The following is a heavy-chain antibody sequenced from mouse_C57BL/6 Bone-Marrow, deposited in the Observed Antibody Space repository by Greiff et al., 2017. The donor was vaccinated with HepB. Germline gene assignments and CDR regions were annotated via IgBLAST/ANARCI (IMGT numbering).Heavy chain of an antibody. D-gene: IGHD2-4*01. CDR2: IWRGGST. CDR3: AKPYYDYDWFAY. CDR1: GFSLTSYG. V-gene: IGHV2-5*01. Sequence: VHLVESGPGLVQPSQSLSITCTVSGFSLTSYGVHWVRQSPGKGLEWLGVIWRGGSTDYNAAFMSRLSITKDNSKSQVFFKMNSLQADDTAIYYCAKPYYDYDWFAYWGQGTLVTVSA. J-gene: IGHJ3*01.